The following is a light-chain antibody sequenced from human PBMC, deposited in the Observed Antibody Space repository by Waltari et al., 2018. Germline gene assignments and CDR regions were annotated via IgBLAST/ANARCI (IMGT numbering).Light chain of an antibody. Sequence: QSGLTQPPSASGTPGQRVTISCSGSRANIGSHYVYWYQQLSGAAPKLLILRNDQRPSGVPDRFSASKSGTSASLAISGLRSEDEAVYYCAAWDDSLSGLFGGGTKLTVL. CDR3: AAWDDSLSGL. V-gene: IGLV1-47*01. J-gene: IGLJ2*01. CDR1: RANIGSHY. CDR2: RND.